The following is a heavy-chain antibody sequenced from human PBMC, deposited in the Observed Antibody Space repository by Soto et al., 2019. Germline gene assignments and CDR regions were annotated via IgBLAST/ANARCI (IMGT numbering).Heavy chain of an antibody. CDR2: ISSSSGTI. CDR3: ARGPVSHDHYFDY. V-gene: IGHV3-48*01. CDR1: GFTFSSYA. D-gene: IGHD3-16*01. Sequence: PGESLKISCAASGFTFSSYAMNWVRQAPGKGLEWISYISSSSGTIYYADSVKGRFTISRDNAKNSLYLQMNSLRAEDTALYYCARGPVSHDHYFDYWGQGALVTVSS. J-gene: IGHJ4*02.